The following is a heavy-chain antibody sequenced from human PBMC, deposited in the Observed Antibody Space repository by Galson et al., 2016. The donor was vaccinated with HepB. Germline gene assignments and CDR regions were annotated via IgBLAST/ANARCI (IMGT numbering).Heavy chain of an antibody. J-gene: IGHJ4*02. D-gene: IGHD3-10*01. V-gene: IGHV1-18*01. Sequence: QSGAEVKKPGASVKVSCKASGYTFTSYGISWVRQAPGQGLEWMGWISADNGNTNYAQKFQGRVTMTTDTSTSTAYMELRSLRSDDTAVYYCARDIPPGYYGSPRFDYWGQGTLVTVSS. CDR2: ISADNGNT. CDR3: ARDIPPGYYGSPRFDY. CDR1: GYTFTSYG.